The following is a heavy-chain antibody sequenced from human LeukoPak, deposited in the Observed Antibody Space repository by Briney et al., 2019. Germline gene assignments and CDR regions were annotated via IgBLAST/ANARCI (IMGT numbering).Heavy chain of an antibody. V-gene: IGHV3-30*03. Sequence: GGSLRLSCAASGFTFRAYSMNWVRQAPGKGLEWVAVTSYDGGNKFYGDSVKGRFTISRDNSKSTMYLEVSSLRAEDTAVYYCARGGYFDILTGYYQTQYYYPMDVWGRGTTVTVSS. D-gene: IGHD3-9*01. CDR1: GFTFRAYS. CDR2: TSYDGGNK. CDR3: ARGGYFDILTGYYQTQYYYPMDV. J-gene: IGHJ6*02.